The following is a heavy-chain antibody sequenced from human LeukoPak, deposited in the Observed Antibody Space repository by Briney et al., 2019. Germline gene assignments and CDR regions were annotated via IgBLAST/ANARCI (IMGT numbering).Heavy chain of an antibody. CDR1: GFTFSTYG. J-gene: IGHJ4*02. D-gene: IGHD1-26*01. CDR3: AKERTGGESYWGVFDY. V-gene: IGHV3-23*01. CDR2: ISGSGGST. Sequence: GGSLRLSRAASGFTFSTYGMSLVRQAPGKGLEWVSGISGSGGSTYYADSVKGRFTVSRDNSKNTLYLQMNSLRAEETAVYYCAKERTGGESYWGVFDYWGQGTLVTVSS.